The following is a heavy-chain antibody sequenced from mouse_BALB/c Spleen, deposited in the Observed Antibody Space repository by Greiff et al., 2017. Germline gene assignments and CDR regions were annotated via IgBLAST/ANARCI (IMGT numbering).Heavy chain of an antibody. CDR1: GYTFSSYW. Sequence: VKLVESGAELMKPGASVKISCKATGYTFSSYWIEWVKQRPGHGLEWIGEILPGSGSTNYNEKFKGKATFTADTSSNTAYMQLSSLTSEDSAVYYCARSYYYGSSYAYWGQGTLVTVSA. V-gene: IGHV1-9*01. D-gene: IGHD1-1*01. J-gene: IGHJ3*01. CDR3: ARSYYYGSSYAY. CDR2: ILPGSGST.